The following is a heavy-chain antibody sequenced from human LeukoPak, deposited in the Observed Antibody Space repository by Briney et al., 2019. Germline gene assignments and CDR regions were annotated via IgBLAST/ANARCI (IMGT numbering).Heavy chain of an antibody. V-gene: IGHV4-59*08. CDR2: IYYSGST. CDR3: ARHRNYDILTGYVNWFDP. Sequence: PSETLSLTCTVSGGSISSYYWSWIRQPPGKGLEWIGYIYYSGSTNYNPSLKSRGTISVDTSKNQFSLKLSSVTAADTAVYYCARHRNYDILTGYVNWFDPWGQGTLVTVSS. CDR1: GGSISSYY. J-gene: IGHJ5*02. D-gene: IGHD3-9*01.